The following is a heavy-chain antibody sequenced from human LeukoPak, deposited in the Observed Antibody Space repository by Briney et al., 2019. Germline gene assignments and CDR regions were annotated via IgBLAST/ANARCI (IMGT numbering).Heavy chain of an antibody. V-gene: IGHV3-23*01. CDR2: ITADGGGT. CDR1: GFTFSNYA. D-gene: IGHD5/OR15-5a*01. J-gene: IGHJ4*02. CDR3: TKRSVYSFDY. Sequence: PGGSLRLSWAASGFTFSNYAFSWVRQAPGKGLEWVSSITADGGGTFYPDSVKGRFTISRDNSKNTLYLQMNSLRAEDTAVYFCTKRSVYSFDYWGQGTLVTVSS.